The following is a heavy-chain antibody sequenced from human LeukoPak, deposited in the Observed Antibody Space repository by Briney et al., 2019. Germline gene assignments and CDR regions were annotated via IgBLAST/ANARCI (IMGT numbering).Heavy chain of an antibody. CDR3: ATGSGTYYDS. J-gene: IGHJ4*02. Sequence: PGGSMRHSCEASTFTFSIYWMHWVRQSPGKGLVWVSYINGDGSASNYADSVKGRLTISRDNAKNTLYLQMNSLRAEDTAVYYCATGSGTYYDSWGQGTLVTVS. V-gene: IGHV3-74*01. CDR1: TFTFSIYW. CDR2: INGDGSAS. D-gene: IGHD3-10*01.